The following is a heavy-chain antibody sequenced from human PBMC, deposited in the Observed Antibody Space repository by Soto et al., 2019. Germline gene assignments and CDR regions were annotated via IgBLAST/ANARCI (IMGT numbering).Heavy chain of an antibody. Sequence: SETLSLTCTVSGGSISSYYWSWIRQPPGKGLEWIGYIYYSGSTNYNPSLKSRVTISVDTSKNQFSLKLSSVTAADTAVYYCARAVDTAMVTPYNWFDPWGQGTLDTSPQ. J-gene: IGHJ5*02. CDR2: IYYSGST. V-gene: IGHV4-59*01. CDR3: ARAVDTAMVTPYNWFDP. CDR1: GGSISSYY. D-gene: IGHD5-18*01.